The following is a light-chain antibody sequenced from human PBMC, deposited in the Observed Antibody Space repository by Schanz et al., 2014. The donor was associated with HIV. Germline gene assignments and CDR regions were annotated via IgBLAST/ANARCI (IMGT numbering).Light chain of an antibody. CDR3: NAFTTSNTCV. CDR1: SSDVGGYNY. V-gene: IGLV2-14*03. J-gene: IGLJ3*02. CDR2: DVT. Sequence: QSALTQPASVSGSPGQSITISCTGTSSDVGGYNYVSWYQQHPGKAPKLIIYDVTYRPSGVSDRFSGSKSGNTASLTISGLQAEDEAYYYCNAFTTSNTCVFGGGTKLTVL.